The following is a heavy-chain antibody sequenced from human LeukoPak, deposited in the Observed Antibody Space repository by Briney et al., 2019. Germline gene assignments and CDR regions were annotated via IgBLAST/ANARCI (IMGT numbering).Heavy chain of an antibody. D-gene: IGHD3-22*01. CDR3: AKSGGSSGKALGY. CDR2: ISVSGGGT. V-gene: IGHV3-23*01. CDR1: GFTFSSYA. Sequence: GGSLRLSCAASGFTFSSYAMSWVRQAPGKGLEWVSTISVSGGGTYYPDSVKGRFTNSRDNSKNTLYLQMNSLRAEDTAVYYCAKSGGSSGKALGYWGQGTLVTVSS. J-gene: IGHJ4*02.